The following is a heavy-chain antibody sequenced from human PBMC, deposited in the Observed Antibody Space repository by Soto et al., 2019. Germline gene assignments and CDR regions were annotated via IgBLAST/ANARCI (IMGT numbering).Heavy chain of an antibody. Sequence: EVHLVESGGGLVQPGGSLRLSCAASGFTFSGYWMHWVRQAPGKGLAWVSSIDRDGRNSYYAVSVKGRFTIARDNAKNTLYLQMNSLRGEDTAVYYCARDEGEYSSIRGYDSWGQGTLVTVSA. CDR2: IDRDGRNS. J-gene: IGHJ4*02. CDR3: ARDEGEYSSIRGYDS. V-gene: IGHV3-74*01. CDR1: GFTFSGYW. D-gene: IGHD6-6*01.